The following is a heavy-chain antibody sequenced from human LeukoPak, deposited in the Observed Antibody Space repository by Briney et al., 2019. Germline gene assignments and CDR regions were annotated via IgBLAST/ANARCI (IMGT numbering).Heavy chain of an antibody. J-gene: IGHJ4*02. D-gene: IGHD6-13*01. CDR1: GLTFSDYS. CDR3: AKDAAGPEY. CDR2: ISAGGGST. V-gene: IGHV3-23*01. Sequence: GGSLRLSCVASGLTFSDYSMTWVRQAPGKGLFWVSRISAGGGSTHYADSVKGRFTISRDNSRNTLYLQMNSLRAEDTAVYYCAKDAAGPEYWGQGNLVTVSS.